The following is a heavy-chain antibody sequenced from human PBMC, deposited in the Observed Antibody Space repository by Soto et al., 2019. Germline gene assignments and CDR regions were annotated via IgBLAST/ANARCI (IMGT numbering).Heavy chain of an antibody. CDR1: SSSISSSNL. CDR3: ARVKGGDYYFDY. J-gene: IGHJ4*02. D-gene: IGHD4-17*01. CDR2: IYHSGST. Sequence: SETLSLTCAVSSSSISSSNLWSWVRQPPGKGLEWIGEIYHSGSTNYNPSLKSRVTISVDKSKNQFSLKLSSVTAADTAVYYCARVKGGDYYFDYWGQGTLVTVSS. V-gene: IGHV4-4*02.